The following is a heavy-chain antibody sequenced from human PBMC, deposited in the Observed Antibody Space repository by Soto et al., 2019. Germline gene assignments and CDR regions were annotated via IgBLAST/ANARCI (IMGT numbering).Heavy chain of an antibody. V-gene: IGHV3-23*01. CDR1: GFTFSSYA. J-gene: IGHJ6*02. Sequence: GGSLRLSCAASGFTFSSYAMSWVRQAPGKGLEWVSAISGSGGSTYYADSVKGRLTISRDNSKNTLYLQMNSLRAEDTAVYYCAKEIRYCSGGSCYSYGMDVWGQGTTVTVSS. CDR3: AKEIRYCSGGSCYSYGMDV. CDR2: ISGSGGST. D-gene: IGHD2-15*01.